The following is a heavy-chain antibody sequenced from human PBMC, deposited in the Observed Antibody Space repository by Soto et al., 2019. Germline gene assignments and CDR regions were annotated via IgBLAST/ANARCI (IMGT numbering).Heavy chain of an antibody. Sequence: RLEESGPGLVKPAQTLSLSCNVTGHSISNIDSFWTWIRQPPGKGLEWLGYISNFGTTNYKPSLKSRLTISLDRSKNQISLELTSVTAADTAVYYCVRDVGIAASGTSGNDYVYGIAVWGQGTTVIVSS. CDR2: ISNFGTT. J-gene: IGHJ6*02. CDR1: GHSISNIDSF. CDR3: VRDVGIAASGTSGNDYVYGIAV. D-gene: IGHD6-13*01. V-gene: IGHV4-30-4*08.